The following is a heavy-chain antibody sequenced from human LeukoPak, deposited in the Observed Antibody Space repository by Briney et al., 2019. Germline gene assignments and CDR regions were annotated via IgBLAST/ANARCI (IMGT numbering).Heavy chain of an antibody. CDR1: GFNFSTYW. D-gene: IGHD6-19*01. CDR3: ARDPPGLEVAGYDY. J-gene: IGHJ4*02. V-gene: IGHV3-7*01. Sequence: GGSLRLSCAVSGFNFSTYWMSWVRQALGKGLEWVANMNQDGSEKYYVDSLKGRFTISRDNARNSLYLQMNSLRAEDTAVYYCARDPPGLEVAGYDYWGQGTLVTVSS. CDR2: MNQDGSEK.